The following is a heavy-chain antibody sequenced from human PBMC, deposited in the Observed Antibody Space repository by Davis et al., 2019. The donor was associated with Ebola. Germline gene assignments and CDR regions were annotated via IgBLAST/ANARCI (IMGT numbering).Heavy chain of an antibody. CDR1: GFIFSTYV. D-gene: IGHD3-10*01. V-gene: IGHV3-23*01. CDR2: GTSADT. Sequence: GESLKISCSASGFIFSTYVMSWVRQAPGKGLEWVSTYGTSADTYYADSVKGRFTISRDNSKNTVHLLMNSLRGEDTAVYYCAKVFDYGSGNTPISGSNDYWSQGTLVAVSS. CDR3: AKVFDYGSGNTPISGSNDY. J-gene: IGHJ4*02.